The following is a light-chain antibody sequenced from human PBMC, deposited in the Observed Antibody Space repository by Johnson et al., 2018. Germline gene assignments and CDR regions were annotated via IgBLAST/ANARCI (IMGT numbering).Light chain of an antibody. J-gene: IGLJ1*01. CDR2: ENN. V-gene: IGLV1-51*02. Sequence: QSVLTQPPSVSAAPGQKVTISCSGSSSNIGNNYVSWYQQLPGTAHKHLIYENNKRPSGIPDRFYGSKYGTSATVVITGLQTGDEAEDYCGTWDSSLSAGNVFGTGTKVTVL. CDR1: SSNIGNNY. CDR3: GTWDSSLSAGNV.